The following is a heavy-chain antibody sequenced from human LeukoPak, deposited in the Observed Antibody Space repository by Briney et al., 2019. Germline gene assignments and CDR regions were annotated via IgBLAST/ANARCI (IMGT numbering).Heavy chain of an antibody. CDR3: ARKERISLLRGVMGFDY. Sequence: QPGGSLRLSCAASGFTFSSYAMTWVRQAPGKGLVWVSGISGSDGRTYYADSVKGRFTISRDNSKNRLYLQMNSLRAEDTAVYYCARKERISLLRGVMGFDYWGQGTLVTVSS. CDR2: ISGSDGRT. V-gene: IGHV3-23*01. D-gene: IGHD3-10*01. CDR1: GFTFSSYA. J-gene: IGHJ4*02.